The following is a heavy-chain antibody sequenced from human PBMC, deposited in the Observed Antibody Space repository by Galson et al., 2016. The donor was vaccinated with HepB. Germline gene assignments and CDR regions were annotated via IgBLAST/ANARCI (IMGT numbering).Heavy chain of an antibody. CDR3: ARDIGAAAAPSFDY. J-gene: IGHJ4*02. CDR1: GFTFTSHW. Sequence: SLRLSCAASGFTFTSHWMHWVRQAPGKGLVWVSRINSDGSSTKYADSVKGRFTISRDNSKNTMYLQMNSLTAEYTAIYYCARDIGAAAAPSFDYWGQGTLVTVSP. D-gene: IGHD6-13*01. V-gene: IGHV3-74*03. CDR2: INSDGSST.